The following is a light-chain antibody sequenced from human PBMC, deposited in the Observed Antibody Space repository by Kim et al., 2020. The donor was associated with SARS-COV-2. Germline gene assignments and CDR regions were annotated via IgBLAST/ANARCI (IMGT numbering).Light chain of an antibody. CDR2: GAS. CDR3: QQYGSS. Sequence: LSLSQGERATLSGRAIQSISSTYLAWYRQKPGQAPRLLIYGASSRATGIPARFSGSGSGTDFTLTISRLEPEDFAVYYCQQYGSSFGQGTKVDIK. J-gene: IGKJ1*01. CDR1: QSISSTY. V-gene: IGKV3-20*01.